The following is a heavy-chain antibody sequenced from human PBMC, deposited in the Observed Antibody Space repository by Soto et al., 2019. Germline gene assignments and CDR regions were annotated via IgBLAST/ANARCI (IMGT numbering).Heavy chain of an antibody. Sequence: QVYLVQSGAEVRRPGASVKVSCTAFGYILTGYSLHWVRQAPGQGLEWMGWIDPNSGATNSAERFHGRVSMTRDTSISAAYLELSSLRSDDTAVYYGARGSGSSTNMELRFGMDVWGQGTTISVSS. CDR1: GYILTGYS. J-gene: IGHJ6*02. D-gene: IGHD1-1*01. CDR3: ARGSGSSTNMELRFGMDV. CDR2: IDPNSGAT. V-gene: IGHV1-2*02.